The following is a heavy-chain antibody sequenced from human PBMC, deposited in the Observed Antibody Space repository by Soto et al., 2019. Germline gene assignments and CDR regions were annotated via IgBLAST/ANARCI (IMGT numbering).Heavy chain of an antibody. CDR3: ARTRSFTLGFYYDGMDV. J-gene: IGHJ6*02. CDR2: IYPGDSDT. D-gene: IGHD6-6*01. Sequence: GESLKISCHGSGYSFASDWIGWVRQMPGKDLEWMGIIYPGDSDTRYSPSFQGQVTISADKSLRTAYLQWTSLKASDTALYYCARTRSFTLGFYYDGMDVWGQGTTVTVSS. V-gene: IGHV5-51*01. CDR1: GYSFASDW.